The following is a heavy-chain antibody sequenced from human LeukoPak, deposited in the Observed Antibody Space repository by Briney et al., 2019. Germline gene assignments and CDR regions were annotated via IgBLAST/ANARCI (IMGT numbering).Heavy chain of an antibody. D-gene: IGHD4-23*01. J-gene: IGHJ3*02. V-gene: IGHV4-34*01. CDR3: ARVGPTVEFDAFDI. CDR2: INHSGST. Sequence: PSETLSLTCAVYGGSFSGYYWSWIRQPPRKGLEWIGEINHSGSTNYNPSLKSRVTISVDTSKNQFSLKLGSVTAADTAVYYCARVGPTVEFDAFDIWGQGTMVTVSS. CDR1: GGSFSGYY.